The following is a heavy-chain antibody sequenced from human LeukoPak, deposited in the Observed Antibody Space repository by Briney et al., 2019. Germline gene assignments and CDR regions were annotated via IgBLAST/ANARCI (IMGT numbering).Heavy chain of an antibody. CDR2: INHSGST. V-gene: IGHV4-34*01. CDR1: GVSFSGYY. Sequence: SETLSLTCAVYGVSFSGYYWSWIRQPPGKGLEWIGEINHSGSTNYNPSLKSRVTISVDTSKNQFSLKLSSVTAADTAVYYCARGRGGSYYDFWSGYYTGYYYGMDVWGQGTTVTVSS. CDR3: ARGRGGSYYDFWSGYYTGYYYGMDV. D-gene: IGHD3-3*01. J-gene: IGHJ6*02.